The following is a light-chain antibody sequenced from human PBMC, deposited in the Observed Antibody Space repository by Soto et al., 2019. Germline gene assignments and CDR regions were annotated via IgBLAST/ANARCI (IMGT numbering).Light chain of an antibody. CDR3: SSYTNSGV. Sequence: QSALTQPASVSGSPGQSISISCTGTSSDVGGYIYVSWYQHHPGKAPKLIIYEVSNRPSGVSNRFSGSKSGNTASLTISGLQAEDEADYYCSSYTNSGVFGTGTKLTVL. V-gene: IGLV2-14*01. CDR2: EVS. J-gene: IGLJ1*01. CDR1: SSDVGGYIY.